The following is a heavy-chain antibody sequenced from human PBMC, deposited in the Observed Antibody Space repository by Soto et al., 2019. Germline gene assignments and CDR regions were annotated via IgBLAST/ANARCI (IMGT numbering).Heavy chain of an antibody. CDR2: IYHSGNT. CDR3: ARHPGYYDILTGYTTYYFDY. J-gene: IGHJ4*02. Sequence: SETLSLTCAVSGGSISSGGYSWSWIRQPPGKGLEWIGYIYHSGNTYYNPSLKSRVTISLDTPKNQFSLKLSSVTAADTAVYYCARHPGYYDILTGYTTYYFDYWGQGILVTVSS. CDR1: GGSISSGGYS. D-gene: IGHD3-9*01. V-gene: IGHV4-30-2*01.